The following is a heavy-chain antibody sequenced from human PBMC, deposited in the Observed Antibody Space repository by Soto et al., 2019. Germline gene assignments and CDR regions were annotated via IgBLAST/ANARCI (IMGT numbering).Heavy chain of an antibody. Sequence: SETLSLTCTVSGGSISSYCWSWIRQPPGKGLEWIGYIYYSGSTNYNPSLKSRVTISVDTSKNQFSLKLSSVTAADTAVYYCASGRLKTLDYWGQGTLVTVSS. CDR2: IYYSGST. CDR3: ASGRLKTLDY. CDR1: GGSISSYC. J-gene: IGHJ4*02. D-gene: IGHD6-19*01. V-gene: IGHV4-59*01.